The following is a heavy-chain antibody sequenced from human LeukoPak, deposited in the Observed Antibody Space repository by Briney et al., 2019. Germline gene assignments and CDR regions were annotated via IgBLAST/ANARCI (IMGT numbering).Heavy chain of an antibody. J-gene: IGHJ6*02. Sequence: GGSLRLSCAASGFTFSSYAMSWVRQAPGKGLGWVSAISGGGGSTYYADSVKGRFTISRDNSKNTLYLQMSSLRAEDTAVYYCAKGGGGSPYYYGMDVWGQGTTVTVSS. CDR2: ISGGGGST. D-gene: IGHD2-15*01. CDR3: AKGGGGSPYYYGMDV. CDR1: GFTFSSYA. V-gene: IGHV3-23*01.